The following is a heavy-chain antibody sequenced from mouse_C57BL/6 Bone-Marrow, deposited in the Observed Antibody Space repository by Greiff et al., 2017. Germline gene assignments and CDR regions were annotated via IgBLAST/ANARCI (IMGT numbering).Heavy chain of an antibody. CDR3: TPSYYYGSSYVPMDY. CDR1: GYTFTDYE. J-gene: IGHJ4*01. CDR2: IDPETGGT. Sequence: QVQLQQSGAELVRPGASVTLSCKASGYTFTDYEMHWVKQTPVHGLEWIGAIDPETGGTAYNQKFKGKAILTADKSSSTAYMELRSLTSEYSAVFYCTPSYYYGSSYVPMDYWGQGTSVTVSS. V-gene: IGHV1-15*01. D-gene: IGHD1-1*01.